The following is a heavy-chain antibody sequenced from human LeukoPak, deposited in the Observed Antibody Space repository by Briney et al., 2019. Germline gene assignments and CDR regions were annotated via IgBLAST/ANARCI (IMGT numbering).Heavy chain of an antibody. D-gene: IGHD2-2*02. CDR1: GLTFSNAW. V-gene: IGHV3-15*01. CDR2: IKSKTDGGTT. Sequence: GGSLRLSCAASGLTFSNAWMSWVRQAPGKGLEWVGRIKSKTDGGTTDYAAPVKGRFTISRDDSKNTLYLQMNSLKTEDTAVYYCTTEYCSSTSCYNYWGQGTLVTVSS. J-gene: IGHJ4*02. CDR3: TTEYCSSTSCYNY.